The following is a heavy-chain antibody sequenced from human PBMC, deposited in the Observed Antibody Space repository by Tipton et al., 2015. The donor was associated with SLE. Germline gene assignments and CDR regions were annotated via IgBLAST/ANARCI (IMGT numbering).Heavy chain of an antibody. J-gene: IGHJ4*02. Sequence: QVQLVQSGAEVKKPGSSVKVSCKASGYTFISHGISWVRQAPGQGLEWMGWISAYNGNTNYAQNLQGRVTMTTDTSTSTVYMELRSLRSDDTAVYYCARDGTSRDGYNYGYWGQGTLVTVSS. CDR1: GYTFISHG. V-gene: IGHV1-18*01. D-gene: IGHD5-24*01. CDR3: ARDGTSRDGYNYGY. CDR2: ISAYNGNT.